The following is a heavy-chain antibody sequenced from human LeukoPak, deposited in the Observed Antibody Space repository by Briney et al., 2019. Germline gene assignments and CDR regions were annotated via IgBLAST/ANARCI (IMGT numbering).Heavy chain of an antibody. Sequence: GGSLRLSCAASGFIFSDYYMGRIRQAPGRGLEWVSYITHSGSAMFYADSVKGRFTISRDNAKNSLYLQMNSLRADDTAVYYCARAGSSGWFNLGGSWFDPCGQGTVVTVSS. D-gene: IGHD6-19*01. V-gene: IGHV3-11*04. CDR3: ARAGSSGWFNLGGSWFDP. CDR1: GFIFSDYY. J-gene: IGHJ5*02. CDR2: ITHSGSAM.